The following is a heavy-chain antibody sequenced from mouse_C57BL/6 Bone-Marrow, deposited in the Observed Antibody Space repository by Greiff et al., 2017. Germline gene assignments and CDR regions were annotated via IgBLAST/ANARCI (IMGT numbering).Heavy chain of an antibody. J-gene: IGHJ4*01. V-gene: IGHV5-6*01. CDR1: GFTFSSYG. CDR2: ISSGGSYT. D-gene: IGHD1-1*01. CDR3: ARHDYYYGSNSYYAMDY. Sequence: EVQRVESGGDLVKPGGSLKLSCAASGFTFSSYGMSWVRQTPDKRLEWVATISSGGSYTYYPDSVKGRFNISRDNAKNTLYMQMSNLKYEDTAMYYCARHDYYYGSNSYYAMDYWGQGTTGTVA.